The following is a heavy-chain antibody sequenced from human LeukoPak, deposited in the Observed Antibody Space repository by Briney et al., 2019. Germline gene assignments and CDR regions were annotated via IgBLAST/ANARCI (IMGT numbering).Heavy chain of an antibody. J-gene: IGHJ4*02. CDR1: GFTFSSYA. D-gene: IGHD3-9*01. CDR3: AKGKLRYFDWVVDY. Sequence: QTGGSLRLSCAASGFTFSSYAMHWVRQAPGKGLEWVAVISYDGSNKYYADSVKGRFTISRDNSKNTLYLQMNSLRAEDTAVYYCAKGKLRYFDWVVDYWGQGTLVTVSS. CDR2: ISYDGSNK. V-gene: IGHV3-30-3*01.